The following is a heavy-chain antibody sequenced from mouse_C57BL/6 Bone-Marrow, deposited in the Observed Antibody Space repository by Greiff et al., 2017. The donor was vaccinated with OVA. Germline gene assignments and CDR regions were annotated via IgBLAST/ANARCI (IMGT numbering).Heavy chain of an antibody. J-gene: IGHJ2*01. Sequence: QVQLQQPGAELVMPGASVKLSCKASGYTFTSYWMHWVKQRPGQGLEWIGEIDPSDSYTNYNQKFKGKSTLTVDKSSSTAYMQLSSLTSEDSAVYYCARGDYDVRSLDYWGQGTTLTVSS. CDR1: GYTFTSYW. CDR2: IDPSDSYT. V-gene: IGHV1-69*01. CDR3: ARGDYDVRSLDY. D-gene: IGHD2-4*01.